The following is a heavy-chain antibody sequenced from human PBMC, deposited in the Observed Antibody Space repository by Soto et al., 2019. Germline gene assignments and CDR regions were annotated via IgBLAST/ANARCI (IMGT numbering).Heavy chain of an antibody. CDR3: TRGASYGMDV. V-gene: IGHV3-48*02. Sequence: EVQLVESGGGLVQPGGSLRLSCAASGFIFSTYDMNWVRQAPGEGLEWVSYIRSSSSAIFYADSVKGRFTISRDNAKNSLFLQMNSLRDDDTAVYYCTRGASYGMDVWGQGTTVTVSS. CDR1: GFIFSTYD. J-gene: IGHJ6*02. CDR2: IRSSSSAI.